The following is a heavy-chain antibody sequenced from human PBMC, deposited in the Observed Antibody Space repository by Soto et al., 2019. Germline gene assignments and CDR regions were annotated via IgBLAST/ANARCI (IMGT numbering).Heavy chain of an antibody. V-gene: IGHV3-74*01. CDR1: GFTFETYL. J-gene: IGHJ6*02. Sequence: GGSLRLSCAASGFTFETYLMNWVRQAPGKGPEWLSGINSDGTISSYADSVKGRFTISRDNARNTLSLQMNSLRADDTAVYYCARLSGDHSAFFSYGMDAWGQGTTFTVSS. D-gene: IGHD2-21*01. CDR2: INSDGTIS. CDR3: ARLSGDHSAFFSYGMDA.